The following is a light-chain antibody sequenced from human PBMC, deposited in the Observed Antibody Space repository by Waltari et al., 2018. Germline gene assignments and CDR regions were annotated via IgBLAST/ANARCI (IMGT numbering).Light chain of an antibody. CDR3: QQSYSTPLMYT. CDR1: QSISNY. CDR2: GAS. J-gene: IGKJ2*01. Sequence: DIQMTQSPSSLSASVGDRVTITCRASQSISNYLNWYQQKPGKAPKLLIYGASSLQSGVPSRFSGSGSGTDFTLTISSLQPEDFATYYCQQSYSTPLMYTFGQGTKLEI. V-gene: IGKV1-39*01.